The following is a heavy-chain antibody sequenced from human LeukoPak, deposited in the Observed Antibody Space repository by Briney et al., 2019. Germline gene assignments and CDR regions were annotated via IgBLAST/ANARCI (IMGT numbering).Heavy chain of an antibody. V-gene: IGHV3-23*01. CDR2: ISGSGGST. CDR1: GFSFSSYA. J-gene: IGHJ4*02. Sequence: PGGSLRLSCVASGFSFSSYAMSWVRQAPGKGLEWVASISGSGGSTSYADSVKGRFTISRDNSKNTLYVQMNSLSAEDTAIDYCAKRGISVTGNNYWGQGTLVTVSS. CDR3: AKRGISVTGNNY. D-gene: IGHD6-19*01.